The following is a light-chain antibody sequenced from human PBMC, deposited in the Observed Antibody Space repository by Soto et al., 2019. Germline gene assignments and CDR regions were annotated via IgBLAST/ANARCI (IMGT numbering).Light chain of an antibody. J-gene: IGKJ3*01. V-gene: IGKV3-11*01. CDR1: QSVNIY. CDR2: NAF. CDR3: QQRNNWPSTT. Sequence: EIVLTQSPATLSLSPGERATLSCRASQSVNIYLAWYQQKPGQAPRLLISNAFNRATGIPARFSGSGSGTDFTLTISSLEPEDFAVYYCQQRNNWPSTTFGPGTKVDIK.